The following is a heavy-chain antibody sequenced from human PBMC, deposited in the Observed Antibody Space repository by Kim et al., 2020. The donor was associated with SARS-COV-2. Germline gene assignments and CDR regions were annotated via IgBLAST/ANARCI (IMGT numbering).Heavy chain of an antibody. Sequence: GGSLRLSCAASGFTVSSNYMSWVRQAPGKGLEWVSVIYSGGSTYYADSVKGRFTISRDNSKNTLYLQMNSLRAEDTAVYYCARGPNLGPLWFGQYYYYYGMDVWGQGTTVTVSS. CDR1: GFTVSSNY. J-gene: IGHJ6*02. D-gene: IGHD3-10*01. CDR2: IYSGGST. V-gene: IGHV3-53*01. CDR3: ARGPNLGPLWFGQYYYYYGMDV.